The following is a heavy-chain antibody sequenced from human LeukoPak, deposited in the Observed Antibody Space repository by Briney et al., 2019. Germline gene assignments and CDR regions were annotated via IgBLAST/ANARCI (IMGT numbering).Heavy chain of an antibody. CDR1: GGTFSSYA. V-gene: IGHV1-69*13. J-gene: IGHJ5*02. CDR2: IIPIFGTA. CDR3: ARGSVVATIDPSYHSSGWFDP. Sequence: SVKVSCKASGGTFSSYAISWVRQAPGQGLEWMGGIIPIFGTANYAQEFQGRVTITADESTSTAYMELSSLRSEDTAVYYCARGSVVATIDPSYHSSGWFDPWGQGTLVTVSS. D-gene: IGHD5-12*01.